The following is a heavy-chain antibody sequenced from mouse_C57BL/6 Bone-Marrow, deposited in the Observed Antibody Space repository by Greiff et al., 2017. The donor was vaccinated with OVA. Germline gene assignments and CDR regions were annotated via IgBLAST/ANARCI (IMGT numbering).Heavy chain of an antibody. CDR1: GYTFTSYW. Sequence: VQLQQPGAELVKPGASVKLSCKASGYTFTSYWMHWVKQRPGQGLEWIGMIHPNSGSTNYNEKFKSKATLTVDKTSSTAYMQLSSLTSEDSAVYYCAMSFYCYGGNSYCFDYWGQGTTLTVSS. D-gene: IGHD1-1*01. V-gene: IGHV1-64*01. CDR2: IHPNSGST. CDR3: AMSFYCYGGNSYCFDY. J-gene: IGHJ2*01.